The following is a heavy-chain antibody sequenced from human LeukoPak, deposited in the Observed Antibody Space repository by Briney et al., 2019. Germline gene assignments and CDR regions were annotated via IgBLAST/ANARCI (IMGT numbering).Heavy chain of an antibody. J-gene: IGHJ4*02. V-gene: IGHV3-23*01. CDR3: AKGPVRGVLTYYFDY. D-gene: IGHD3-10*01. CDR1: GFTFSGYW. CDR2: ISGSGGST. Sequence: GGSLRLSCAASGFTFSGYWMSWFRQAPGKGLEWVSAISGSGGSTYYADSVKGRFTISRDNSKNTLYLQMNSLRAEDTAVYYCAKGPVRGVLTYYFDYWGQGTLVTVSS.